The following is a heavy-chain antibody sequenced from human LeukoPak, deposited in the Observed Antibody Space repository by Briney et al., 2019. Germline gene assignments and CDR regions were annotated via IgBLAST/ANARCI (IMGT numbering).Heavy chain of an antibody. CDR2: IYHSGST. V-gene: IGHV4-59*11. J-gene: IGHJ5*02. D-gene: IGHD5-24*01. Sequence: SETLSLTCTVSGSSISSHYWSWIRQPPGKGLEWIGYIYHSGSTNYNPSLKSRVTISVDTSKNQFSLKLSSVTAAGTAVYYCAREVGATGDWFDPWGQGTLVTVFS. CDR3: AREVGATGDWFDP. CDR1: GSSISSHY.